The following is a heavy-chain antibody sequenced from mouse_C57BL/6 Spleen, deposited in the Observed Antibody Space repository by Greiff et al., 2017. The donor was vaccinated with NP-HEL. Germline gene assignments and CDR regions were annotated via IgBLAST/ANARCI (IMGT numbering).Heavy chain of an antibody. CDR3: ARKQGNYGSSGWFAY. J-gene: IGHJ3*01. V-gene: IGHV1-9*01. Sequence: QVQLKESGAELMKPGASVKLSCKATGYTFTGYWIEWVKQRPGHGLEWIGEILPGSGSTNYNEKFKGKATFTADTSSNTAYMQLSSLTTEDSAIYYCARKQGNYGSSGWFAYWGQGTLVTVSA. CDR2: ILPGSGST. D-gene: IGHD1-1*01. CDR1: GYTFTGYW.